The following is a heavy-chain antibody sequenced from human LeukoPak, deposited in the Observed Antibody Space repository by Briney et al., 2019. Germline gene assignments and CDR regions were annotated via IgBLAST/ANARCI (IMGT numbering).Heavy chain of an antibody. J-gene: IGHJ4*02. V-gene: IGHV3-23*01. CDR3: AKHSHDGSAPYYEVQLDY. CDR1: GFTFRTYV. CDR2: ISGGGGKT. Sequence: PGGTLRLSCAVSGFTFRTYVMSWARQAPGMGLEWVSTISGGGGKTYYSDAVKGRVTISRDNSKNTVYLQMNSLRAEDTAIYYCAKHSHDGSAPYYEVQLDYWGQGTLVTVSS. D-gene: IGHD3-22*01.